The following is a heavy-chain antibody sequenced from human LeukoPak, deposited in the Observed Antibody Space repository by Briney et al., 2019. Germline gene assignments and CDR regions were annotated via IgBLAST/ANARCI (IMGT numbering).Heavy chain of an antibody. Sequence: ASVKVSCKASGYTFTDYYMHWVRQAPGQGLEWMGWINPNSGGTNYAQKFQGRVTMTRDTSISTAYMELSRLRSDDTAVYYCARASYYYDSSGYSGYYFDYWGQGTLVTVSS. J-gene: IGHJ4*02. V-gene: IGHV1-2*02. CDR1: GYTFTDYY. D-gene: IGHD3-22*01. CDR3: ARASYYYDSSGYSGYYFDY. CDR2: INPNSGGT.